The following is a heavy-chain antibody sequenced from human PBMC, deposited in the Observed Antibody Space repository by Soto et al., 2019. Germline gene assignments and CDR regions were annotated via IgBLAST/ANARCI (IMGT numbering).Heavy chain of an antibody. J-gene: IGHJ5*02. CDR3: ARAPKAMNWFDP. V-gene: IGHV1-3*01. CDR2: INAGNGNT. CDR1: GYAFTSYA. Sequence: GASVKVCCKASGYAFTSYAMHWVRQAPGQRLEWMGWINAGNGNTKYSQKFQGRVTITRDTSASTAYMELSSLRSEDTAVYYCARAPKAMNWFDPWGQGTLVTVSS.